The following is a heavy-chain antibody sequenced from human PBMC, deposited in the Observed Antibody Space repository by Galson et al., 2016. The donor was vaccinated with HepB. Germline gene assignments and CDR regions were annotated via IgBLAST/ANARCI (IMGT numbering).Heavy chain of an antibody. CDR3: ARHRYNFVGVIALTVFDN. CDR1: GDSISSSSYF. D-gene: IGHD3-16*02. V-gene: IGHV4-39*01. CDR2: MYHSGTT. J-gene: IGHJ4*02. Sequence: ATLSLTCTVSGDSISSSSYFWGWIRQPPGKGLEWIGSMYHSGTTFHNPSLKSRVATSADTSENQLSRNLSSVTAANTALYFCARHRYNFVGVIALTVFDNWGPGTLVTVSS.